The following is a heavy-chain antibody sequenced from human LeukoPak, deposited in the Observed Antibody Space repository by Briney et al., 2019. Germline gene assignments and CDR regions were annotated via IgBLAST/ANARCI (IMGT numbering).Heavy chain of an antibody. Sequence: ASVKVSCKASGYTFTGYYMHWVRQAPGQGLEWMGWINPNSGGTNYAQKFQGWVTMTRDTSISTAYMELSRLRSDDTAVYYCARDLGYCGGGSCYRGMDVWGKGTTVTVSS. CDR3: ARDLGYCGGGSCYRGMDV. CDR1: GYTFTGYY. CDR2: INPNSGGT. J-gene: IGHJ6*04. V-gene: IGHV1-2*04. D-gene: IGHD2-15*01.